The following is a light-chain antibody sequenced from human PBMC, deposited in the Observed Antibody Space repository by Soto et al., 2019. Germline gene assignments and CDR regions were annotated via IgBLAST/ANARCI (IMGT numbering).Light chain of an antibody. CDR1: QSVSSY. J-gene: IGKJ2*01. CDR2: EAS. Sequence: EIVLTQSPATLSLSPGERATLSCRASQSVSSYLAWYQQKAGQAPRLLIYEASNRATGIPARFSGSGSGTDFTLTISSLEPEDFAVYYCQQRSNWPYTFGQGTKLEIK. V-gene: IGKV3-11*01. CDR3: QQRSNWPYT.